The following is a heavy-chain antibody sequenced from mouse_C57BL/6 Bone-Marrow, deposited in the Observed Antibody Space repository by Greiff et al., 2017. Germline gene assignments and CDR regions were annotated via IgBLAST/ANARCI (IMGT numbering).Heavy chain of an antibody. Sequence: QVQLKQSGAELARPGASVKLSCKASGYTFTSYGISWVKQRTGQGLEWIGEIYPRSGNTYYNEKFKGKATLTADKSSSTAYMELRSLTSEDAAVYLCARSGLLPSAYWGQGTLVTVSA. J-gene: IGHJ3*01. V-gene: IGHV1-81*01. D-gene: IGHD1-1*01. CDR3: ARSGLLPSAY. CDR2: IYPRSGNT. CDR1: GYTFTSYG.